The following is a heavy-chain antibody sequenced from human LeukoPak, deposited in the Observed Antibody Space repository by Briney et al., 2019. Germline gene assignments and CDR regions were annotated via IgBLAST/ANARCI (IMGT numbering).Heavy chain of an antibody. Sequence: PGGSLRLSCAASGFTFSSYAMSWVRQAPGKGLEWVSAISGSGSSTYYADSVKGRFTISRDNSKNTLYLQMNSLRAEDTAVYYCAKDLYGDYAFWFFFDYWGQGTLVTVSS. J-gene: IGHJ4*02. CDR3: AKDLYGDYAFWFFFDY. CDR2: ISGSGSST. D-gene: IGHD4-17*01. V-gene: IGHV3-23*01. CDR1: GFTFSSYA.